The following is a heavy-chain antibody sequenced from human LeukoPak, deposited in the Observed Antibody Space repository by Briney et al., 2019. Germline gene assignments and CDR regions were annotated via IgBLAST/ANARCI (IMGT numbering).Heavy chain of an antibody. CDR2: INWDGGRT. Sequence: PGGSLRLSCAASGFTFDDYTMHWVRQAPGKGLEWVSLINWDGGRTYYADSVKGRFTISRDNSKNSLYLQMNSLRTEDTALYYCAKESGYSYGLFDYWGQGTLVTVSS. V-gene: IGHV3-43*01. J-gene: IGHJ4*02. D-gene: IGHD5-18*01. CDR1: GFTFDDYT. CDR3: AKESGYSYGLFDY.